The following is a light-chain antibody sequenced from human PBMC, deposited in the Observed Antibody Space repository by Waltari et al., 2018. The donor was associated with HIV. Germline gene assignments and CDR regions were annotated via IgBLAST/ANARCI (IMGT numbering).Light chain of an antibody. Sequence: QSVLTQPPSVSGAPGQRVTLSCTGSSSHIGAGSDVHWYRQLPGTAPKLLIYGHSNRPCGVPDRVACSRSGTSASLAIAGLQAEDEADYYCQSYDSTLSGVFGTGTKVTVL. CDR3: QSYDSTLSGV. CDR1: SSHIGAGSD. J-gene: IGLJ1*01. V-gene: IGLV1-40*01. CDR2: GHS.